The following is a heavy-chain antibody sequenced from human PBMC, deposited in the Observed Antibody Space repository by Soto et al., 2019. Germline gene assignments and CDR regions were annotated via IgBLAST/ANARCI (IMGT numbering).Heavy chain of an antibody. D-gene: IGHD6-13*01. CDR1: GFTFSSYD. J-gene: IGHJ3*02. CDR3: ARVAAGTRDAFDI. Sequence: ESGGGLVQPGGSLRLSCAASGFTFSSYDMHWVRQATGKGLEWVSAIGTAGDTYYPGSVKGRFTISRENAKNSLYLQMNSLRAGDTAVYYCARVAAGTRDAFDIWGQGAMVTVSS. CDR2: IGTAGDT. V-gene: IGHV3-13*01.